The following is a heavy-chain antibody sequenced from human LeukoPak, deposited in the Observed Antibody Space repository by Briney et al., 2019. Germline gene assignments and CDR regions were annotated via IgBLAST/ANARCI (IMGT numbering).Heavy chain of an antibody. J-gene: IGHJ6*03. V-gene: IGHV4-4*07. CDR1: GGSISSYY. CDR2: TYTSGST. D-gene: IGHD3-16*01. Sequence: PSETLSLTCTVSGGSISSYYWSWIRQPAGKGLEWIGRTYTSGSTNYNPSLKSRVTMSVDTSKNQFSLKLSSVTAADTAVYYCARDPGPVSRLIDSYMDVWGKGTTVTVSS. CDR3: ARDPGPVSRLIDSYMDV.